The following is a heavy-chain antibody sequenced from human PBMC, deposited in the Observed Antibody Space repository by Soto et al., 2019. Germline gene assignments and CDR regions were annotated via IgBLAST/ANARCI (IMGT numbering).Heavy chain of an antibody. CDR1: GGSISSSSYY. J-gene: IGHJ1*01. CDR2: IYYSGST. D-gene: IGHD3-22*01. Sequence: SETLSLICTVSGGSISSSSYYWSWIRQPPGKGLEWIGYIYYSGSTNYNPSLKSRVTISVDTSKNQFSLKLSSVTAADTAVYYCARARLSYHDSSGYSSLYFQHWGQGTLVTVSS. CDR3: ARARLSYHDSSGYSSLYFQH. V-gene: IGHV4-61*01.